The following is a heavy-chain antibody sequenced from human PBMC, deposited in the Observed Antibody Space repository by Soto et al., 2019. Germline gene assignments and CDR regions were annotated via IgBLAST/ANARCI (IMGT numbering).Heavy chain of an antibody. CDR1: GFTFSSYW. J-gene: IGHJ4*02. V-gene: IGHV3-74*01. CDR2: INNDGRRT. D-gene: IGHD1-26*01. CDR3: ARGGPSGRVDY. Sequence: DVQLVESGGGLVQPGGSLRLSCAASGFTFSSYWMYWVRQAPGKGLVWVSHINNDGRRTSYADSVKGRFTISRDNAKNTQYLQMNSLRGEDTGVYYCARGGPSGRVDYWGQGTLVTVSS.